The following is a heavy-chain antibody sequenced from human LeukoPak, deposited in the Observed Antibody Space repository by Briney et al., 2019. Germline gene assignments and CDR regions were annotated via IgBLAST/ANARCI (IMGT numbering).Heavy chain of an antibody. V-gene: IGHV4-59*01. CDR2: IYYSGTT. Sequence: SETLSLTCTVSGGSISHYYWRWIRQPPGKGLEWIGYIYYSGTTNYNPSLKSRVTISVDTSKNQFSLKLSSVTAADTAVYYCASYSSSVTYWGQGTLVTVSS. D-gene: IGHD6-6*01. CDR3: ASYSSSVTY. J-gene: IGHJ4*02. CDR1: GGSISHYY.